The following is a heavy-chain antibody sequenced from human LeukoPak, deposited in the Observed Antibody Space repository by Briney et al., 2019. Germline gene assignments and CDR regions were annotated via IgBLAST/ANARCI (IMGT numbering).Heavy chain of an antibody. D-gene: IGHD5-12*01. CDR1: GDSISGYY. J-gene: IGHJ4*02. CDR3: ARHARIDSGYANSNFDY. Sequence: SETLSLTCTVSGDSISGYYWSWIRQPPGKGLEWIGYIYTSMYTNYNPSLTSRVTMSVDTSKNQFSLTLSSVAAADTAVYYCARHARIDSGYANSNFDYWGQGALVTVSS. CDR2: IYTSMYT. V-gene: IGHV4-4*09.